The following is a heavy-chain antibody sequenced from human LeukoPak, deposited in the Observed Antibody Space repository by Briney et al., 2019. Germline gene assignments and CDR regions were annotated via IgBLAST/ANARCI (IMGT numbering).Heavy chain of an antibody. CDR3: ARDLLLWFGELGGPTFDY. J-gene: IGHJ4*02. V-gene: IGHV3-20*04. D-gene: IGHD3-10*01. CDR1: GFTFDDYG. CDR2: INWNGGST. Sequence: PGGSLRLSCAASGFTFDDYGMSWVRQAPGKGLEWVSGINWNGGSTGYADSVKGRFTISRDNAKNSLYLQMNSLRAEDTAVYYCARDLLLWFGELGGPTFDYWGQGTLVTVSS.